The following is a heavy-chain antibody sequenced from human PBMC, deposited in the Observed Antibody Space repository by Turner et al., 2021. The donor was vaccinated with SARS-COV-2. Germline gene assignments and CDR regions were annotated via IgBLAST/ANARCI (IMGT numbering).Heavy chain of an antibody. CDR3: ARGRADTSSWYGWGAFDI. J-gene: IGHJ3*02. V-gene: IGHV3-33*01. D-gene: IGHD6-13*01. CDR2: IWYDGSNK. CDR1: GFTFSSYG. Sequence: QVQLVASGGGVVPPGRSLRLSCAASGFTFSSYGMHWVRQAPGKGLEWGAVIWYDGSNKYYADSVKGRFTISRDNSKNTLYLQMNSLRAEDTAVYYCARGRADTSSWYGWGAFDIWGQGTMVTISS.